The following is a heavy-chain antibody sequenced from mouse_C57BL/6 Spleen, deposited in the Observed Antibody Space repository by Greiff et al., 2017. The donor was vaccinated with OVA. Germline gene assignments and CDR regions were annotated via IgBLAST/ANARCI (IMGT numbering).Heavy chain of an antibody. CDR1: GYTFTSYW. J-gene: IGHJ2*01. V-gene: IGHV1-61*01. CDR2: IYPSDSET. CDR3: ARLGFNYFDY. D-gene: IGHD4-1*01. Sequence: QVQLQQSGAELVRPGSSVKLSCKASGYTFTSYWMDWVKQRPGQGLEWIGNIYPSDSETHYNQKLKDKATLTVDNSSSTAYMQLSSLTPEYSALYYCARLGFNYFDYWGQGTTLTVSS.